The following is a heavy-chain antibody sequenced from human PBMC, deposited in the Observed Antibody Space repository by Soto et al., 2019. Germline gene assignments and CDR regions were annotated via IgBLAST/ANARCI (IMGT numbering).Heavy chain of an antibody. D-gene: IGHD6-13*01. CDR1: GFTFSDNA. CDR2: VSAGGSNT. Sequence: EVQLLESGGGLVQPGGSLRLSCAASGFTFSDNAMSWVRQSPGKGLEWVSGVSAGGSNTYYADSVKGRFTISRDNSKNTLHLRMSSLRAEDTAIYYCAKHSEYQLVSWFDPWGQGTLVTVSS. V-gene: IGHV3-23*01. CDR3: AKHSEYQLVSWFDP. J-gene: IGHJ5*02.